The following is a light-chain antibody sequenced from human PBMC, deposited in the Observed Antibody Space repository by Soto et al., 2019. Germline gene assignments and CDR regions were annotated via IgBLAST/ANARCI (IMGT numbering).Light chain of an antibody. V-gene: IGLV2-18*01. Sequence: QSALTQPPSVSGSPGQSVTISCTVTTSDVGSYNRVSWYQQPPGTAPKLMIYEVSNRPSGVPDRFSGSKSGNTASLTISGLQAEDEADYYCSLYTTNSLIFGGGTKVTVL. CDR1: TSDVGSYNR. J-gene: IGLJ2*01. CDR3: SLYTTNSLI. CDR2: EVS.